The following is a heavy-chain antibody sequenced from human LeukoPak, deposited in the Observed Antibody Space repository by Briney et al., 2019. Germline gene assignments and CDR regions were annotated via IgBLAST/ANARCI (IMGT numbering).Heavy chain of an antibody. V-gene: IGHV3-21*04. CDR3: AKVSVSLIIRGDFES. Sequence: KAGGSLRLSCAASGFSFSTYSMNWVRQAPGKGPEWVSSISSSSGDIYYGDSVKGRVIISRDNAKKSLYLQMNSLRAEDTALYYCAKVSVSLIIRGDFESWGQGTLVTVSS. CDR1: GFSFSTYS. J-gene: IGHJ4*02. CDR2: ISSSSGDI. D-gene: IGHD2/OR15-2a*01.